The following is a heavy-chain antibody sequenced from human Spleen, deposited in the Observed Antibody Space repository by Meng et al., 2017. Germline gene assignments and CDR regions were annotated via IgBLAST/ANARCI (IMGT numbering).Heavy chain of an antibody. Sequence: GESLKISCGASGFTVSSNYMSWVRQAPGKGLEWVSSLYSDGNTFYADSVKGRFTISRDDYKNTLYLEMNSLRAEDTAVYYCARGGGRTYCGGDCSLYFDYWGQGTRVTVSS. CDR3: ARGGGRTYCGGDCSLYFDY. V-gene: IGHV3-53*01. CDR2: LYSDGNT. CDR1: GFTVSSNY. D-gene: IGHD2-21*02. J-gene: IGHJ4*02.